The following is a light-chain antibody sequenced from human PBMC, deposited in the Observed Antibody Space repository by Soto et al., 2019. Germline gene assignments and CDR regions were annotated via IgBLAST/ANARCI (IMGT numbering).Light chain of an antibody. CDR3: SSYTRSSTWV. V-gene: IGLV2-14*01. Sequence: QSALTQPASVSGSPGQSITISCTATSSDLLGYNYVSWYQQHPGKAPKLLIYEVTNRPSGVSNRFSGSQSGSTASLTISGLQAEDEADYYCSSYTRSSTWVFGGGTKLT. CDR2: EVT. J-gene: IGLJ3*02. CDR1: SSDLLGYNY.